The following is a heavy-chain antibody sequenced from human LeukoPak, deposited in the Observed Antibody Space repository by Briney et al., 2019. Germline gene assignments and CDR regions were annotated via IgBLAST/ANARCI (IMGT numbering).Heavy chain of an antibody. CDR2: IYYSGST. CDR3: ASLRPGGPNED. J-gene: IGHJ4*02. Sequence: KPSETLSLTCTVSGGSISSHYWSWIRQPPGKGLEWIGYIYYSGSTNYNPSLKSRVTISVDTSKNQFSLKLSSVTAADTAVYYCASLRPGGPNEDWGQGTLVTVSS. CDR1: GGSISSHY. V-gene: IGHV4-59*08. D-gene: IGHD1-1*01.